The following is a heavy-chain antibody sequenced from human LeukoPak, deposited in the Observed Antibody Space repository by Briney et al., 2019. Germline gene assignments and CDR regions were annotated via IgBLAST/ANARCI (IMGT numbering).Heavy chain of an antibody. CDR1: GGSISSYY. CDR3: ARGPDYGDRRYYFDY. CDR2: IYYSGST. D-gene: IGHD4-17*01. J-gene: IGHJ4*02. V-gene: IGHV4-59*01. Sequence: ETLSLTCTVSGGSISSYYWSWIRQPPGKGLEWIGYIYYSGSTNYNPSLKSRVTISVDTSKNQFSLKLSSVTAADTAVYYCARGPDYGDRRYYFDYWGQGTLVTVSS.